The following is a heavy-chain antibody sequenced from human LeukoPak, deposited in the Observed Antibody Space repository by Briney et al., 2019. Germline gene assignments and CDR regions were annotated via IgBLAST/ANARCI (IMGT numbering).Heavy chain of an antibody. CDR1: GYTFTSYG. CDR3: AREVHYDTSRYYQPFDY. Sequence: VASVKVSCKASGYTFTSYGITWVRQAPGQGLEWMGWISAYNGNTNYAQKLQGRVTMTTDTSTSTAYMNLRSLRSDDTAVYCCAREVHYDTSRYYQPFDYWGQGTLVTVSS. CDR2: ISAYNGNT. V-gene: IGHV1-18*01. J-gene: IGHJ4*02. D-gene: IGHD3-22*01.